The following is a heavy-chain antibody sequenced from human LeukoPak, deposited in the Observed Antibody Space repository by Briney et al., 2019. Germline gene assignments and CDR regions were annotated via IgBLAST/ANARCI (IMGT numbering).Heavy chain of an antibody. CDR1: GFTVSSNY. CDR2: ISSSGSTI. Sequence: GGSLRLSCVASGFTVSSNYMGWIRQAPGKGLEWVSYISSSGSTIYYADSVKGRFTISRDNAKNSLYLQMNSLRAEDTAVYYCARDLFSDGGSGSSWYGYWGQGTLVTVSS. V-gene: IGHV3-11*01. D-gene: IGHD6-13*01. CDR3: ARDLFSDGGSGSSWYGY. J-gene: IGHJ4*02.